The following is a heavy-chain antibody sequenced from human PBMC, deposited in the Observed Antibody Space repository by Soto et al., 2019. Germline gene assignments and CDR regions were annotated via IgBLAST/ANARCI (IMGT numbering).Heavy chain of an antibody. J-gene: IGHJ6*02. D-gene: IGHD3-10*01. CDR1: GFTFSSYG. CDR2: ISYDGSNK. Sequence: GGSLRLSCAASGFTFSSYGMHWVRQAPGKGLEWVAVISYDGSNKYYADSVKGRFTTSRDNSKNTLYLQMNSLRAEDTAVYYCAKDRDGGTGMDVWGQGTTVTVSS. CDR3: AKDRDGGTGMDV. V-gene: IGHV3-30*18.